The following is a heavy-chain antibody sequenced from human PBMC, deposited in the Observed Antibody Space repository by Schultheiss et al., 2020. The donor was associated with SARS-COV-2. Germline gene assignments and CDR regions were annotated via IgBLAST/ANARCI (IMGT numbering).Heavy chain of an antibody. CDR3: AKGRLGGSGWHFSDY. D-gene: IGHD6-19*01. V-gene: IGHV3-23*01. J-gene: IGHJ4*02. CDR1: GFTFGIYA. Sequence: GGSLRLSCAASGFTFGIYALTWVRQPPGKGLEWVSAISGSGDNTYYADSVKGRFTISRDNSKNTLYLQMNSLRAEDTAVYFCAKGRLGGSGWHFSDYWGQGTLVTVSS. CDR2: ISGSGDNT.